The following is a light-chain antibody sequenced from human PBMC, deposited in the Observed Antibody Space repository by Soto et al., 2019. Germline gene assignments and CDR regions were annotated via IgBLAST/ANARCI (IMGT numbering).Light chain of an antibody. V-gene: IGKV3-15*01. Sequence: EIVMTQSPATLSVSPGERATLSCRASPSVSSTLAWYQQKPGQAPRLLIYGASTRATGIPARFSGSGSGTEFTLTISSLQSEDFAVYYCQQYNDWPQTFGKGTKVEIK. J-gene: IGKJ1*01. CDR1: PSVSST. CDR3: QQYNDWPQT. CDR2: GAS.